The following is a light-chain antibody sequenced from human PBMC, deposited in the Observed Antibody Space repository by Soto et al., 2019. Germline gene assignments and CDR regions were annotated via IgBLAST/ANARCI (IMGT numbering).Light chain of an antibody. CDR1: QSISSY. J-gene: IGKJ5*01. CDR3: QQSYSTPST. V-gene: IGKV1-39*01. Sequence: DIQMTQSPSSLSASVGDRVPITCRASQSISSYLNWYQQKPGKAPKLLIYAASSLQSGVPSRFSGSGSGTDFTLTISSLQPEDFATYYCQQSYSTPSTFGQGTRLEN. CDR2: AAS.